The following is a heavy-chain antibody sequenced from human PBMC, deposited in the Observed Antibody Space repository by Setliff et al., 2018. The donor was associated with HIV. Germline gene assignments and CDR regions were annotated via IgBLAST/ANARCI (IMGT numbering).Heavy chain of an antibody. D-gene: IGHD6-19*01. CDR1: GFSLSTSGVG. Sequence: VNPTQTLTLTCTFSGFSLSTSGVGVGWIRQPPGKALEWLAVIYWDDDKRYSPSLKSRVTITKDTSKNQVVLTMTNMDPMDTATYYCAHIVRSGWYPGDMDVWGQGTPVTVSS. V-gene: IGHV2-5*02. CDR2: IYWDDDK. CDR3: AHIVRSGWYPGDMDV. J-gene: IGHJ6*02.